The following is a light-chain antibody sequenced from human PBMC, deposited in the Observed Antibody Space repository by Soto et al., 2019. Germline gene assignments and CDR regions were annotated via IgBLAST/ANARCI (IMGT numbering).Light chain of an antibody. J-gene: IGLJ1*01. V-gene: IGLV2-8*01. CDR2: EVS. CDR3: SSYAGSNNFGV. Sequence: QSVLTQHPSASESPGQSVTISCTGTSSDVGGYNYVSWYQQHPGKAPKLMIYEVSKRPSGVPDRFSGSKSGNTASLTVSGLQAEDEADYYCSSYAGSNNFGVFGTGTKLTVL. CDR1: SSDVGGYNY.